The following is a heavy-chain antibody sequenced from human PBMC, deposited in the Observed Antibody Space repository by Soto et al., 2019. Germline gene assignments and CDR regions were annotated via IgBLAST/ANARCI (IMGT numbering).Heavy chain of an antibody. D-gene: IGHD5-12*01. CDR2: INPNGGVT. V-gene: IGHV1-2*04. CDR3: ARESGGATATVDYYYFYMDV. Sequence: VQLVQSGAEVRKPGASVTVSCRSSGDSFNDYYIHWVRQAPGQGFEWMGWINPNGGVTKYAQKFQGWVSMTRDTSIRTVYMQLSRLRSDDTAVYYCARESGGATATVDYYYFYMDVWGTGTTVTVSS. CDR1: GDSFNDYY. J-gene: IGHJ6*03.